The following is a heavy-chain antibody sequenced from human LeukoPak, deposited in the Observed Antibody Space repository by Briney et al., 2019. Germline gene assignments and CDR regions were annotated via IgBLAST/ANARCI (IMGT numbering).Heavy chain of an antibody. CDR1: GFSLSTSGMR. D-gene: IGHD6-19*01. Sequence: SGPTLVNPTQTLTLTCTFSGFSLSTSGMRVSWIRQPPGKALEWLARIDWDDDKFYSTSLKTRLTISKDTSKNQVVLTMTNMDPVDTATYYCARSGIAVAGTGDYFDYWGQGTLVTVSP. J-gene: IGHJ4*02. V-gene: IGHV2-70*04. CDR2: IDWDDDK. CDR3: ARSGIAVAGTGDYFDY.